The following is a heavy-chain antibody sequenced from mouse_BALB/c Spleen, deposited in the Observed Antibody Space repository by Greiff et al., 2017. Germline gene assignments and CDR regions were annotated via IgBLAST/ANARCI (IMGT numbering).Heavy chain of an antibody. Sequence: VMLVESGPGLVAPSQSLSITCTVSGFSLTGYGVNWVRQPPGKGLEWLGMIWGDGSTDYNSALKSRLSISKDNSKSQVFLKMNSLQTDDTARYYCARGNSLLRPYYFDYWGQGTTLTVSS. CDR3: ARGNSLLRPYYFDY. J-gene: IGHJ2*01. V-gene: IGHV2-6-7*01. D-gene: IGHD1-2*01. CDR2: IWGDGST. CDR1: GFSLTGYG.